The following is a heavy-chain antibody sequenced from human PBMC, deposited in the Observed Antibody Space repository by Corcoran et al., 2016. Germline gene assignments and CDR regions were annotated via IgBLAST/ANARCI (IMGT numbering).Heavy chain of an antibody. Sequence: QVQLVQSGAEVKKPGASVKVSCKASGYTFTSYGISWVRQAPGQGLEGMGWISAYNGNTNYAQKLQGRVTMITDTSTSTAYMELRSLRSDDTAVYYCAGEDGSSWDGLGWFDPWGQGTLVTVSS. CDR2: ISAYNGNT. CDR1: GYTFTSYG. J-gene: IGHJ5*02. D-gene: IGHD6-13*01. CDR3: AGEDGSSWDGLGWFDP. V-gene: IGHV1-18*01.